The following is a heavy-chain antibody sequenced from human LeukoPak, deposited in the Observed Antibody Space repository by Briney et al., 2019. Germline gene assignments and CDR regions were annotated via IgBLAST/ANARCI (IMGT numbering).Heavy chain of an antibody. CDR2: ISSSSSYI. V-gene: IGHV3-21*01. J-gene: IGHJ4*02. CDR3: ARPSVLGPDTDY. D-gene: IGHD4/OR15-4a*01. Sequence: GGSLRLSCAASGFTFSSYSMNWVRQAPGKGLEWVSSISSSSSYIYYADPVKGRFTISRDNAKNSLYLQMNSLRADDTAVYYCARPSVLGPDTDYWGQGALVTVSS. CDR1: GFTFSSYS.